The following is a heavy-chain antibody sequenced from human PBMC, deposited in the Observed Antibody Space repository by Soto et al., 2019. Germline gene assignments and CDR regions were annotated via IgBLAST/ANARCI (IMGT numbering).Heavy chain of an antibody. CDR1: GGTFSSYT. CDR2: IIPILGIA. D-gene: IGHD2-2*01. CDR3: AREGVGGYCSSTSCLDY. V-gene: IGHV1-69*08. J-gene: IGHJ4*02. Sequence: QVQLVQSGAEVQKPGSSVKVSCKASGGTFSSYTISWVRQAPGQGLEWMGRIIPILGIANYAQKFQGRVTITADKSTSTAYMELSSLRSEDTAVYYCAREGVGGYCSSTSCLDYWGQGTLVTVSS.